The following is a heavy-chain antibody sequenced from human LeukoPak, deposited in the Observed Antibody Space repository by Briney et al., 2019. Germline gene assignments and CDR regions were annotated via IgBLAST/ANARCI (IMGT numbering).Heavy chain of an antibody. V-gene: IGHV3-11*06. CDR3: ARAPHYSNYGPYYYGMDV. J-gene: IGHJ6*02. Sequence: GGSLRLSCAASGFTFSDYYISWIRQAPGKGLEWVSYISSSSSYTNYADSVKGRFTISRDNAKNTLYLQMNSLRAEDTAVYYCARAPHYSNYGPYYYGMDVWGQGTTVTVSS. D-gene: IGHD4-11*01. CDR1: GFTFSDYY. CDR2: ISSSSSYT.